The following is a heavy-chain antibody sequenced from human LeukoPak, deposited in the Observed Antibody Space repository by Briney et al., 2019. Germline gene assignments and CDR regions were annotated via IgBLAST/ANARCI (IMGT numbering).Heavy chain of an antibody. Sequence: PGGSLRLSCAASGFLFSSNAMSWVRQPPGKGLECVSTISDSFRITDDADSVKGRFTISRDNSKNTLYLQMNSLRAEDTAVYYCARVGYSGYDRGGFVDYWGQGTLVTVSS. V-gene: IGHV3-23*01. CDR2: ISDSFRIT. J-gene: IGHJ4*02. CDR3: ARVGYSGYDRGGFVDY. CDR1: GFLFSSNA. D-gene: IGHD5-12*01.